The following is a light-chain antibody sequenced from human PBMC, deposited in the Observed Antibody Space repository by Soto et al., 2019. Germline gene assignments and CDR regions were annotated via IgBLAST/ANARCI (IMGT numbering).Light chain of an antibody. CDR2: AAS. CDR3: HQSYSAPWT. V-gene: IGKV1-39*01. Sequence: DLQVTPSPSSLSASVGDRVTITCRASQSISSYLNWYRQKPGRAPNLLIYAASKLQSGVPSRFSGSGSGTDFTLTISSLQPGDFAIYYCHQSYSAPWTFGQGTKVEIK. J-gene: IGKJ1*01. CDR1: QSISSY.